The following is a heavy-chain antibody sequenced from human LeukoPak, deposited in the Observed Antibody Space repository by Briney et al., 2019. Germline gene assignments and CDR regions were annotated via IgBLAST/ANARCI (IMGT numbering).Heavy chain of an antibody. CDR3: TTVRIGYCSGGSCYAVY. V-gene: IGHV3-15*01. D-gene: IGHD2-15*01. J-gene: IGHJ4*02. CDR2: IKSKTDGGTT. CDR1: GFTFSNAW. Sequence: GSLRLSCAASGFTFSNAWMSWVRQAPGKGLEWVGRIKSKTDGGTTDYAAPVKGRFTISRDDSKNTLYLQMNSLKTEDTAVYYCTTVRIGYCSGGSCYAVYWGQGTLVTVSS.